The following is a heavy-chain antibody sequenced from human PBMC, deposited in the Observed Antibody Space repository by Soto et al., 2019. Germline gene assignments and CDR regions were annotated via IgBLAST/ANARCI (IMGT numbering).Heavy chain of an antibody. D-gene: IGHD3-3*01. CDR1: GFTFSSYG. CDR2: IWYDGSNK. CDR3: ARDPPLRFLEWLSPIDYYGMDV. Sequence: GGSLRLSCAASGFTFSSYGMHWVRQAPGKGLEWVAVIWYDGSNKYYADSVKGRFTISRDNSKNTLYLQMNSLRAEDTAVYYCARDPPLRFLEWLSPIDYYGMDVWGQGTTVTVSS. J-gene: IGHJ6*02. V-gene: IGHV3-33*01.